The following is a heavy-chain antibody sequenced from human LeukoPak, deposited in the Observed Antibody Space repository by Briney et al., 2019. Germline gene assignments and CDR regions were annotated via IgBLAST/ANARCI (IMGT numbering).Heavy chain of an antibody. CDR3: ANSASLGYCSGTSCYYFDY. Sequence: GGSLRLSCVASGFTFSSYAMTWVRQAPGKGLEWVSLISGSGGITYYEDSVMGRFTISRDNSQNTLYLQMNSLRAEDTAVYYCANSASLGYCSGTSCYYFDYWGQGILATVSS. CDR2: ISGSGGIT. J-gene: IGHJ4*02. CDR1: GFTFSSYA. D-gene: IGHD2-15*01. V-gene: IGHV3-23*01.